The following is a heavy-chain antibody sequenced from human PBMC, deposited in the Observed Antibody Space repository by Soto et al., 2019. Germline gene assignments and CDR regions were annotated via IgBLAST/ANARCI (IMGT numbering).Heavy chain of an antibody. D-gene: IGHD3-3*01. CDR2: INHSGST. J-gene: IGHJ5*02. CDR1: GGSLRGYY. Sequence: PETLPHTCGVSGGSLRGYYWSWFRQPPGKRLEWIGEINHSGSTNYNPSLKSRVTISVDTSKNQFSLKLSSVTAADTAVYYCARGSVNYDFWSGYYGSNWFDPWGQGTLVT. CDR3: ARGSVNYDFWSGYYGSNWFDP. V-gene: IGHV4-34*01.